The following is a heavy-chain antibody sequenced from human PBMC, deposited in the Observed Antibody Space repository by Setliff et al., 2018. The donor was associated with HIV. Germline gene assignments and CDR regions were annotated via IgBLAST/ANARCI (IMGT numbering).Heavy chain of an antibody. CDR3: ARAYDFWSGYYTTEVNAFDI. J-gene: IGHJ3*02. CDR1: GYTFTSYA. D-gene: IGHD3-3*01. Sequence: ASVKVSCKASGYTFTSYAINWVRQAPGQGLEWMGWINTNSENPMYAQGFTGRFVFSLDTSVNTAYLQISSLKAEDTAIYYCARAYDFWSGYYTTEVNAFDIWGQGTMVTVSS. CDR2: INTNSENP. V-gene: IGHV7-4-1*02.